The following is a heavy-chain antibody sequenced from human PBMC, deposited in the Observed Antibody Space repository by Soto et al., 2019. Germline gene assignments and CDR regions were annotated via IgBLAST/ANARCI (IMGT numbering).Heavy chain of an antibody. D-gene: IGHD3-3*01. Sequence: QVQLQQWGAGLLKPSETLSLTCAVYGGSFSGYYWSWIRQPPGKGLEWIGEINHSGSTNYNPSLKSRVTKSVDTSKNQFSLKLSSVTAADTAVYYCASRGSYLELDYWGQGTLVTVSS. V-gene: IGHV4-34*01. CDR2: INHSGST. J-gene: IGHJ4*02. CDR1: GGSFSGYY. CDR3: ASRGSYLELDY.